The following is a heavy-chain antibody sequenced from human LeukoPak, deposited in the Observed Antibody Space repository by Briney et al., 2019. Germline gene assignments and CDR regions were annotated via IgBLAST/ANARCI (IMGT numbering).Heavy chain of an antibody. D-gene: IGHD3-22*01. CDR2: INHSGST. V-gene: IGHV4-34*01. J-gene: IGHJ3*02. CDR3: ARRRDYDSSGYYRRVGAFDI. Sequence: SETLSLTCAVYGGSFSGYYWGWIRQPPGKGLEWIGEINHSGSTNYNPSLKSRVTISVDTSKNQFSLKLSSVTAADTAVYYCARRRDYDSSGYYRRVGAFDIWGQGTMVTVSS. CDR1: GGSFSGYY.